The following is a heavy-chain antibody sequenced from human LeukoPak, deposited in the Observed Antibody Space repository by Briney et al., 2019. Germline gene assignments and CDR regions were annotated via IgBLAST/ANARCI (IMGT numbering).Heavy chain of an antibody. V-gene: IGHV3-48*01. CDR3: ARGLNRVYPEPVVGMDV. CDR1: GFTFSSYS. D-gene: IGHD2-8*01. CDR2: ISSSSSTI. Sequence: GGSLRLSCAASGFTFSSYSMNWVRQAPGKGLEWVSYISSSSSTIYYADSVKGRFTISRDNAKNSLYLQMNSLRAEDTAVYYCARGLNRVYPEPVVGMDVWGQGTTVTVSS. J-gene: IGHJ6*02.